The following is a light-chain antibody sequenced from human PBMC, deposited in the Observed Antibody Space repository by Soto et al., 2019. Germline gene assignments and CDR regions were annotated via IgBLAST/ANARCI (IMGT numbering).Light chain of an antibody. CDR2: GST. V-gene: IGLV1-40*01. CDR3: QSYDRSLSGYV. Sequence: QSALTQPPSVSGAPGPRVTISCTGSISNIGAHYDVHWYQHLPGTAPKVLIYGSTNRPSGVPDRFSGSKSGTSASLAITGLQAEDEADYYCQSYDRSLSGYVFGTGTKVTVL. J-gene: IGLJ1*01. CDR1: ISNIGAHYD.